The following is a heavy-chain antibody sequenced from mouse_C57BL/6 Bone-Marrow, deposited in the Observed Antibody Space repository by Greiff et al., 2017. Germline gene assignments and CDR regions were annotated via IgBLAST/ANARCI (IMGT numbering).Heavy chain of an antibody. D-gene: IGHD2-3*01. CDR3: SSFDGNYFDF. Sequence: VQLKQSGAELVRPGASVKLSCTASGFNIKDDYIHWVKQRPEQGLEWIGWIDPEIGDTEYASKFQGKAPITPDTSSNTAYLHLSSLTSEDTAVYYCSSFDGNYFDFWGQGTPLTVAS. CDR2: IDPEIGDT. J-gene: IGHJ2*01. CDR1: GFNIKDDY. V-gene: IGHV14-4*01.